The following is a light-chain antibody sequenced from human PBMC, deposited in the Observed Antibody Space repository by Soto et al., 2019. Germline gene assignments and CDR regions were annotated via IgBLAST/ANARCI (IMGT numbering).Light chain of an antibody. J-gene: IGLJ1*01. Sequence: QSVLTQPASVSGFPGQSITISCSGTSSDVGNYNSVSWYQQRPGKAPKFMISDVSDRPAGVSNRFSGSKSGSTATLTISSLRAEDEADYYCGSYTSSRTYVFGTGTKVTVL. CDR1: SSDVGNYNS. CDR3: GSYTSSRTYV. V-gene: IGLV2-14*01. CDR2: DVS.